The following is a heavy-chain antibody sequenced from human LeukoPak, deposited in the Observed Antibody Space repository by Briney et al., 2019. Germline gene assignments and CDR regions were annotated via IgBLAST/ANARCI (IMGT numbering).Heavy chain of an antibody. D-gene: IGHD6-19*01. Sequence: GGSLRLSCAASGFTFSSYAMNWVRQAPGKGLEWVSVISSSGGTTYYSDSVKGRFTISRGNSKNTLYLQMNSLRAEDAAVYYCAKAGIAVPATPEYCGQGTQVTVSS. V-gene: IGHV3-23*01. J-gene: IGHJ4*02. CDR3: AKAGIAVPATPEY. CDR2: ISSSGGTT. CDR1: GFTFSSYA.